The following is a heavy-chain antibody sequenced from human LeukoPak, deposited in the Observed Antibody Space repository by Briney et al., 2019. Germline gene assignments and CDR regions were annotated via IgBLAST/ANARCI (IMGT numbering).Heavy chain of an antibody. D-gene: IGHD3-3*01. V-gene: IGHV1-2*02. CDR2: INPNSGGT. Sequence: ASVKVSCKASGYTFTSYGISWVRQAPGQGLEWMGWINPNSGGTNYAQKCQGRVTMTRDTSISTAYMELSRLRSDDTAVYYCARDQTGYDFWSGYYKYYFDYWGQGTLVTVSS. CDR1: GYTFTSYG. CDR3: ARDQTGYDFWSGYYKYYFDY. J-gene: IGHJ4*02.